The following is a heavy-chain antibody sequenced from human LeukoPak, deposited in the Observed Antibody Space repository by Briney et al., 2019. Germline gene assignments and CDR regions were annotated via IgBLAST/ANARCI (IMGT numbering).Heavy chain of an antibody. D-gene: IGHD6-13*01. J-gene: IGHJ6*02. CDR3: ATLGEVAAGAYYYGMDV. CDR2: IRGSGGST. V-gene: IGHV3-23*01. CDR1: GFSFCSSA. Sequence: GGSLRLSCAAYGFSFCSSAMRWVRQAPGKGLEWDSAIRGSGGSTYYEDSVECRFTTSRDNSKNTLYLQMNRLRAEETAVYYCATLGEVAAGAYYYGMDVWGQGTTVTVSS.